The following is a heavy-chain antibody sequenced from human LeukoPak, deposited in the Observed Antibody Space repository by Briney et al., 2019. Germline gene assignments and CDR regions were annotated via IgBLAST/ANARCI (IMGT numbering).Heavy chain of an antibody. CDR2: ISDSGRST. J-gene: IGHJ4*02. CDR3: AKTIIVAATGGFDY. CDR1: GFXFSSYA. D-gene: IGHD1-26*01. Sequence: PGGSLRLSCAASGFXFSSYATFSHYAMSWVRQAPGKGLEWVSFISDSGRSTYYADSVRGRFTISRDNSKNTLYLQMNSLRAEDTAVYYCAKTIIVAATGGFDYWGQGTLVTVSS. V-gene: IGHV3-23*01.